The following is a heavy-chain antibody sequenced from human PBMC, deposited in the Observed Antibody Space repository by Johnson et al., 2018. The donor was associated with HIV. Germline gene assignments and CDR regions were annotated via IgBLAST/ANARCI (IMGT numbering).Heavy chain of an antibody. D-gene: IGHD5-24*01. V-gene: IGHV3-30*02. CDR2: IRYDGSNK. J-gene: IGHJ3*02. Sequence: QEQLVESGGGVVQPGGSLRLSCAASGFTLSIYGMHWVRQAPGKGLEWVTFIRYDGSNKYYAESVKGRFTISRDNPKNTLYLQMNSLRSEDTAVYYCAKGGVGRDGNRDAFDIWGQGTMVTVSS. CDR1: GFTLSIYG. CDR3: AKGGVGRDGNRDAFDI.